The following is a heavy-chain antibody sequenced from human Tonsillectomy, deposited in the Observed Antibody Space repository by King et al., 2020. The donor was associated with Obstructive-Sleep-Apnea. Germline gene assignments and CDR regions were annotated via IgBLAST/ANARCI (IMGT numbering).Heavy chain of an antibody. CDR1: GDSINGFY. CDR3: ARLAAAADTDS. Sequence: VQLQESGLGLVKPSETLSLICTVSGDSINGFYWSLIRQPPGKGLEWIGFIYDTGKSNYNPFLKSRVTISIDTSSNQFFLNLSSVTAADTAVYYCARLAAAADTDSWGQGTLVTVSS. CDR2: IYDTGKS. J-gene: IGHJ4*02. D-gene: IGHD6-13*01. V-gene: IGHV4-59*01.